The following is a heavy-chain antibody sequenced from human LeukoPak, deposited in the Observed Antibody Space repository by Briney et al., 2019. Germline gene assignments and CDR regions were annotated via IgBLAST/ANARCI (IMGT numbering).Heavy chain of an antibody. J-gene: IGHJ4*02. Sequence: GGSLRLSCAASGFRCSSYEMNWVRQAPGRGLEGVSYIGNTGRTIYYVDSVKGRFTVSRDNAKNSLYLQMNSLRAEDTAIYYCVRGDRYFFDYWGQGTLVTVSS. CDR1: GFRCSSYE. D-gene: IGHD1-14*01. CDR2: IGNTGRTI. CDR3: VRGDRYFFDY. V-gene: IGHV3-48*03.